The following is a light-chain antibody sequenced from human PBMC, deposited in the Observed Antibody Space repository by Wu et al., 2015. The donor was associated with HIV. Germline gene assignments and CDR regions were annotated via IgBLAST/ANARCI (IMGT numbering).Light chain of an antibody. CDR2: GAS. Sequence: EIVLTQSPGTLPLSPGERATLSCRASQSVSSNSLAWYQQKPGQAPRLLIFGASSRAAGIPQRFSGSGSGTDFTLTISRLEPEDFAVYYCQQYGSSPLTFGGGTKVEIK. J-gene: IGKJ4*01. CDR3: QQYGSSPLT. V-gene: IGKV3-20*01. CDR1: QSVSSNS.